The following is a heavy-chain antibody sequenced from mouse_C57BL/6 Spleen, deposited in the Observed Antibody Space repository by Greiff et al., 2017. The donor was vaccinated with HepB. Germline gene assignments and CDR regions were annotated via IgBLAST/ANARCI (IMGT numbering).Heavy chain of an antibody. CDR1: GYTFTTYP. D-gene: IGHD2-5*01. CDR2: FHPYNDDT. CDR3: ARRVYSNYEGYFDV. Sequence: QVHVKQSGAELVKPGASVKMSCKASGYTFTTYPIEWMKQNHGKSLEWIGNFHPYNDDTKYNEKFKGKATLTVEKSSSTVYLELSRLTSDDSAVYYCARRVYSNYEGYFDVWGTGTTVTVSS. J-gene: IGHJ1*03. V-gene: IGHV1-47*01.